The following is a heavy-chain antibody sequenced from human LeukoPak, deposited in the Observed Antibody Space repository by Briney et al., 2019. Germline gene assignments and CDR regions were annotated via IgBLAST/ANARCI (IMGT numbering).Heavy chain of an antibody. J-gene: IGHJ4*02. CDR2: INHSGSS. V-gene: IGHV4-38-2*02. Sequence: SETLSLTCTVSGYSISSGYYWGWIRQAPRKGLEWIGSINHSGSSFYNPSHKSRVTISADTSENQLSLRLISVTAADTAIYYCARDQSGATTFDYWGQGTLVTVSS. CDR1: GYSISSGYY. D-gene: IGHD5-12*01. CDR3: ARDQSGATTFDY.